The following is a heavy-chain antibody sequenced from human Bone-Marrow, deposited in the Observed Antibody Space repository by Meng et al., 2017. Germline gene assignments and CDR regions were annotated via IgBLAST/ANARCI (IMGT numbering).Heavy chain of an antibody. V-gene: IGHV4-4*07. J-gene: IGHJ3*02. CDR2: VYPSGST. CDR1: GASISNYW. Sequence: GSLRLSCGVSGASISNYWWSWIRQPAGKGLEWIGRVYPSGSTYYNPSLKSRVTISVDTSKNQFSLKLSSVTAADTAVYYCARATDDYGDYASWAFDIWGQGTMVTVSS. D-gene: IGHD4-17*01. CDR3: ARATDDYGDYASWAFDI.